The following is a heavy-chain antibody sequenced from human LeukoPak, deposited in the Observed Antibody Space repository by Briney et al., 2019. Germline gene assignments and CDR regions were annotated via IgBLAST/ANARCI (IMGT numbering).Heavy chain of an antibody. Sequence: PGGSLRLSCAASGSTLSTDMHWVRQAPGKGLEWVAFIRYDGSNKYYADSVKGRFTISRDNSKNTLYLQMNSLRTEDTAVYYCARDPLTLYNYYMDVWGKGTTVTVSS. CDR3: ARDPLTLYNYYMDV. V-gene: IGHV3-30*02. CDR2: IRYDGSNK. J-gene: IGHJ6*03. D-gene: IGHD3-9*01. CDR1: GSTLSTD.